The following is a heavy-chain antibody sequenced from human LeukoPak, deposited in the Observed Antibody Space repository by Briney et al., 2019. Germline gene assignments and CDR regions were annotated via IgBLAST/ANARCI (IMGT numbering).Heavy chain of an antibody. CDR1: GGSISSSSYY. CDR3: ARHLVSGYYYYYYMDV. Sequence: SETLPLTCTVSGGSISSSSYYWGWIRQPPGKGLEWIGTISYSGNTYYNPSLKSRVTISVDTSKNQFSLKLSSVTAADTAVYYCARHLVSGYYYYYYMDVWGKGTTVTISS. CDR2: ISYSGNT. D-gene: IGHD2-8*01. J-gene: IGHJ6*03. V-gene: IGHV4-39*01.